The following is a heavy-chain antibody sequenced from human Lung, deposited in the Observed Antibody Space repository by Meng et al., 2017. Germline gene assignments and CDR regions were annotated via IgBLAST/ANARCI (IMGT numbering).Heavy chain of an antibody. CDR1: GYTFTSYG. CDR3: AREYDSSGYGN. J-gene: IGHJ4*02. Sequence: QGQRGQAGSEVKKPGEGGKGACKASGYTFTSYGMNWVRQAPGQGLEWMGWINTNTGNPTYAQGFTGRFVFSLDTSVSTVYLQISSLKAEDTAVYYCAREYDSSGYGNWGQGTLVTVSS. D-gene: IGHD3-22*01. CDR2: INTNTGNP. V-gene: IGHV7-4-1*02.